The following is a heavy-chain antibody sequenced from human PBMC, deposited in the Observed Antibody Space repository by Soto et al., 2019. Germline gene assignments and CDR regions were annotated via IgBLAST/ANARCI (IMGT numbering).Heavy chain of an antibody. CDR2: MNPNSGNT. D-gene: IGHD6-13*01. V-gene: IGHV1-8*01. Sequence: ASVKVSCKASGYTFTSYDINWVRQATGQGLEWMGWMNPNSGNTGSAQKFRGRVTMTRNTSISTAYMDLTSLRSEDTAVYYCARGLGSSSWYVVYWGQGTLVTVSS. CDR1: GYTFTSYD. J-gene: IGHJ4*02. CDR3: ARGLGSSSWYVVY.